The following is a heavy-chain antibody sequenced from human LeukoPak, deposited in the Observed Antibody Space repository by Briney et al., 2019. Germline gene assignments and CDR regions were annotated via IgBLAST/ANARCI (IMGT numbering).Heavy chain of an antibody. J-gene: IGHJ4*02. V-gene: IGHV3-64*01. Sequence: GGSLRLSCAASGFTFSSYAMHWVRQAPGKGLEYVSAISSNGGTTYYANSVKGRFTISRDNSKNTLYLQMGSLKAEDMGVYFCARVSNPGELDYWGQGTLVTVSS. CDR3: ARVSNPGELDY. CDR2: ISSNGGTT. CDR1: GFTFSSYA.